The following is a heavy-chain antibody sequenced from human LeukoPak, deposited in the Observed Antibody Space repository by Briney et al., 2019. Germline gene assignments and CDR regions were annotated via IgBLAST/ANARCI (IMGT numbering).Heavy chain of an antibody. V-gene: IGHV3-23*01. CDR3: AKGRGGSPSCYDY. J-gene: IGHJ4*02. Sequence: GGSLRLSCAASGFTFSTYAMSWVRQAPGKGLEWASTITDSSSSPYYADSVKGRFTISRDNSKNTLYLQMSSLRAEDTAVYYCAKGRGGSPSCYDYWGQGTLVTVSS. D-gene: IGHD2-2*01. CDR1: GFTFSTYA. CDR2: ITDSSSSP.